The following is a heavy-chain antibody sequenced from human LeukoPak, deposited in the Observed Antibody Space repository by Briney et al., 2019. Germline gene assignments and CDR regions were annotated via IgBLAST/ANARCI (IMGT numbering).Heavy chain of an antibody. Sequence: GGSLRLSCAASGFTFSDYYMSWIRQAPGKGLEWVSYISSSGSTIYYADSVKGRFTISRDNAKNSLYLQMNSLRAVDTAVYYCARGSSWYLNYFDYWGQGTLVTVSS. J-gene: IGHJ4*02. CDR1: GFTFSDYY. CDR3: ARGSSWYLNYFDY. V-gene: IGHV3-11*01. CDR2: ISSSGSTI. D-gene: IGHD6-13*01.